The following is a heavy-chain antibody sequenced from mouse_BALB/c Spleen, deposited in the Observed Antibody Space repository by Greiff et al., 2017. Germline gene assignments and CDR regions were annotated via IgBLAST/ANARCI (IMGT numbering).Heavy chain of an antibody. CDR1: GFTFSSYA. D-gene: IGHD2-14*01. V-gene: IGHV5-9-4*01. CDR2: ISSGGSYT. J-gene: IGHJ1*01. CDR3: ARRGEVRRNFDV. Sequence: EVKLMESGGGLVKPGGSLKLSCAASGFTFSSYAMSWVRQSPEKRLEWVAEISSGGSYTYYPDTVTGRFTISRDNAKNTLYLEMSSLRSEDTAMYYCARRGEVRRNFDVWGAGTTVTVSS.